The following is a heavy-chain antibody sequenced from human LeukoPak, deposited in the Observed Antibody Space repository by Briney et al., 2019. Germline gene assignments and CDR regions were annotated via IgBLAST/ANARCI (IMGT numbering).Heavy chain of an antibody. J-gene: IGHJ5*02. CDR3: ARVWVELRGSLNWFDP. CDR1: GFTFSSYG. D-gene: IGHD1-7*01. Sequence: PGGSLRLSCAASGFTFSSYGMHWVRQAPGKGLEWVAFIRYDGSNKYYADSVKGRFTISRDNSKNTLYLQMNSLRAEDTAVYYCARVWVELRGSLNWFDPWGQGTLVTVSS. CDR2: IRYDGSNK. V-gene: IGHV3-30*02.